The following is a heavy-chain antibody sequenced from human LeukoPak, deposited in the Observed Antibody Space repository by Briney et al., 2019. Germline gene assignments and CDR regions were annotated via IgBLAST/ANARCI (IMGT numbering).Heavy chain of an antibody. CDR1: GFTFSSYG. CDR2: ISYDGSNK. Sequence: QPGGSLRLSCAASGFTFSSYGMHWVRQAPGKGLEWVAVISYDGSNKYYADSVKGRFTISRDNSKNTLYLQMNSLRVEDTAVYYCAKDRRRGAANWFDPWGQGTLVTVSS. D-gene: IGHD3-10*01. CDR3: AKDRRRGAANWFDP. V-gene: IGHV3-30*18. J-gene: IGHJ5*02.